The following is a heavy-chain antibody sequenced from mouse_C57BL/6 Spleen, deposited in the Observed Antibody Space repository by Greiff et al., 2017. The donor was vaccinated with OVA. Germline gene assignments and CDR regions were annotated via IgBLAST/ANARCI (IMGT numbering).Heavy chain of an antibody. Sequence: EVQLQQSGPELVKPGASVKISCKASGYTFTDYYMNWVKQSHGKSLEWIGDINPNNGGTSYNQKFKGKATLTVDKSSSTAYMELRSLTSEDSAVYYCAREGLGRGGFDYWGQGTTLTVSS. D-gene: IGHD4-1*01. V-gene: IGHV1-26*01. CDR1: GYTFTDYY. CDR3: AREGLGRGGFDY. CDR2: INPNNGGT. J-gene: IGHJ2*01.